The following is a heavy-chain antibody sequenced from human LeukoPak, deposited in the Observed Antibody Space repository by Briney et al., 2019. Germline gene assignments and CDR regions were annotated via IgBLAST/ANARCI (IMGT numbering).Heavy chain of an antibody. J-gene: IGHJ4*02. D-gene: IGHD6-13*01. CDR2: IKTDGTAT. V-gene: IGHV3-7*03. CDR1: GFIFSNFW. Sequence: PGGSLRLSCAASGFIFSNFWMYWVRQAPGKGLEWVASIKTDGTATYYADSVKGRFTISRDNAKNSLYLQMNGLRAGDTAVYYCARDGVGGYTADYWGQGTLVTVSS. CDR3: ARDGVGGYTADY.